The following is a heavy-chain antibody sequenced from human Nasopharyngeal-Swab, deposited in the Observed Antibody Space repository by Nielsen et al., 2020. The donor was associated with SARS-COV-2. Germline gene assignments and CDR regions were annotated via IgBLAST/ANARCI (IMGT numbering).Heavy chain of an antibody. V-gene: IGHV4-30-2*01. J-gene: IGHJ4*02. CDR1: GGSVSSGDYS. Sequence: SETLSLTCAVSGGSVSSGDYSWSWIRQPRGKGLEWIGYIYRSGSTYYNPSLKSRVTISVDRSRNQFSLRLSSLTAADTAVYYCAREKSNYFDFWGQGTLVTVSS. D-gene: IGHD6-6*01. CDR3: AREKSNYFDF. CDR2: IYRSGST.